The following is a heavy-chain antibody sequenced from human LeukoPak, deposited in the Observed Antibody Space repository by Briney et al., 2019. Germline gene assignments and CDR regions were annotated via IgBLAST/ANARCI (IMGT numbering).Heavy chain of an antibody. CDR1: GGSLSSYY. CDR3: ARPGRGYGSGSYADY. CDR2: IYYSGST. D-gene: IGHD3-10*01. V-gene: IGHV4-59*01. J-gene: IGHJ4*02. Sequence: PSETLSLTCTVSGGSLSSYYWSWIRQPPGKGLEWIAYIYYSGSTNYNPSLESRVTISVDTSKNQFSLKLNSVTAADTAMYYCARPGRGYGSGSYADYWGQGTLVTVSS.